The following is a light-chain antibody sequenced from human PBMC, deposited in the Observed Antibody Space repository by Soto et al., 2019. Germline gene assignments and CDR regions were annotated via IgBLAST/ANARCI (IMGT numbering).Light chain of an antibody. J-gene: IGKJ4*01. CDR3: PQYDNPPPLI. Sequence: DIQMTQSPSSLSASVGDRVTITCQASQDISNYLNWYQQKPGKAPKLLIYDASNLETGVPSRFSGIGSRRHCNFTISSMEPEDIATYYWPQYDNPPPLIFAGGNNVEL. CDR1: QDISNY. CDR2: DAS. V-gene: IGKV1-33*01.